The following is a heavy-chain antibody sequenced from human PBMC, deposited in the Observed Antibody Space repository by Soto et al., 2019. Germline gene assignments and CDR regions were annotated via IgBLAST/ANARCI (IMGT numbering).Heavy chain of an antibody. J-gene: IGHJ4*02. D-gene: IGHD1-26*01. CDR1: GFTVSSNY. CDR2: IYSGGST. CDR3: AREARESDYSDPYYFDF. Sequence: SLRLSCAASGFTVSSNYMSWVRQAPGKGLEWVSVIYSGGSTYYADSVKGRFTISRDNSKNTLYLQMNSLRAEDTAVYYCAREARESDYSDPYYFDFWGQGTLVTVS. V-gene: IGHV3-66*01.